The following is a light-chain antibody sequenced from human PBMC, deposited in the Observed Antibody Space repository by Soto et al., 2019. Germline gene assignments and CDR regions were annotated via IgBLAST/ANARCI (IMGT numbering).Light chain of an antibody. CDR3: QHLTDNPPIA. CDR1: QDIKTY. CDR2: GTF. V-gene: IGKV1-9*01. J-gene: IGKJ3*01. Sequence: IQLTQSPSSLSASVGDRVSITCRASQDIKTYLAWYQQKQGKAPKLLISGTFTLQSGVPSRFIGRSSGTDFALSISRRQPVDFAPYDWQHLTDNPPIAFGPGNKVDLE.